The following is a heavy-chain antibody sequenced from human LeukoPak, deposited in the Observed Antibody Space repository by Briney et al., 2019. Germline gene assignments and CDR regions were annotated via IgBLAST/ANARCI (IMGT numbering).Heavy chain of an antibody. D-gene: IGHD3-10*01. CDR1: GGSISSYY. Sequence: SETLSLTCTVSGGSISSYYWSWIRQPPGKGLEWIGYIYYSGSTSYNPSLKSRVTISVDTSKNQFSLKLSSVTAADTAVYYCARQNMVRGVANWFDPWGQGTLVTVSS. CDR3: ARQNMVRGVANWFDP. J-gene: IGHJ5*02. V-gene: IGHV4-59*08. CDR2: IYYSGST.